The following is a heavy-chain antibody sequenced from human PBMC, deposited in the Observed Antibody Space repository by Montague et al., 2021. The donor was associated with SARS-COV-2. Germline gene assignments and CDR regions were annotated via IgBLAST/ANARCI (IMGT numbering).Heavy chain of an antibody. CDR2: IDWDDDK. D-gene: IGHD3-9*01. J-gene: IGHJ6*02. V-gene: IGHV2-70*11. CDR1: GFSLRTSGMC. CDR3: ARTHYDILPGYYYDMDV. Sequence: PALVKPTQTLTLTCTFSGFSLRTSGMCVSWIRQPPGKALEWLARIDWDDDKYYSTSLKTRLTISKDTSKNQVVLTMTNMDPVDTATYYCARTHYDILPGYYYDMDVWGQGTTVTVSS.